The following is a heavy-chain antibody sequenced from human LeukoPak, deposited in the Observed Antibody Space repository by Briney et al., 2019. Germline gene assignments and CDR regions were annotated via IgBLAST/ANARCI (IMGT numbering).Heavy chain of an antibody. Sequence: GGSLRLSCAASGFTFTDAWMTWVRQAPGKGLEWVAVISYDGSKVFYGDFVKGRFTISRDDSKDTVYLQMNSLRVEDRAVYYCAKDDAGLPDYWGQGTLVTVSS. J-gene: IGHJ4*02. V-gene: IGHV3-30*18. D-gene: IGHD2-15*01. CDR1: GFTFTDAW. CDR2: ISYDGSKV. CDR3: AKDDAGLPDY.